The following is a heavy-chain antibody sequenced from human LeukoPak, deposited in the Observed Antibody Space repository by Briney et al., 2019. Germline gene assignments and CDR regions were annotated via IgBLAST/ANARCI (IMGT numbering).Heavy chain of an antibody. Sequence: ASVKVSCKASGYTFTSYYMHWVRQAPGQGLEWMGWINPNSGGTNYAQKFQGRVTMTRDTSISTAYMELSRLRSDDTAVYYCATSDSSGWITDFDYWGQGTLVTVSS. CDR2: INPNSGGT. CDR1: GYTFTSYY. CDR3: ATSDSSGWITDFDY. D-gene: IGHD6-19*01. V-gene: IGHV1-2*02. J-gene: IGHJ4*02.